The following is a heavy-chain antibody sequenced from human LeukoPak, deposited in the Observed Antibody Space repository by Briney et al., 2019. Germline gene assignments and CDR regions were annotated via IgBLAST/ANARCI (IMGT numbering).Heavy chain of an antibody. CDR2: ISRDGLDT. D-gene: IGHD6-6*01. V-gene: IGHV3-30*04. CDR1: EFTFSTYA. CDR3: ARADSSSSDYFDY. J-gene: IGHJ4*02. Sequence: GGSLRLSCAASEFTFSTYAMHWVRQAPGKGPEWVAVISRDGLDTYYADSVRGRFTISRDNSMDTLYLQMNSLRAEDTAVYYCARADSSSSDYFDYWGQGTLVTVSS.